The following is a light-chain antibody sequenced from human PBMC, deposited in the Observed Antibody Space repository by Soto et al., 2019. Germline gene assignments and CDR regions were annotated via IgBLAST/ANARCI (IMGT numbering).Light chain of an antibody. Sequence: QSALTQAPSVSGTPGQRVTITCSGSSXNIGRNSVNWYQHLPGTAPKLLTHGNNHRPSGVPDRFSGSKSGTSASLAISGLQPEDEADYCCAAWDDSLNEYVFGDGTKVILL. CDR1: SXNIGRNS. CDR3: AAWDDSLNEYV. CDR2: GNN. V-gene: IGLV1-44*01. J-gene: IGLJ1*01.